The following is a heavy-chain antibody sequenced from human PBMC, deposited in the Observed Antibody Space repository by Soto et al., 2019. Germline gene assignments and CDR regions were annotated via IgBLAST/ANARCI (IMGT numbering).Heavy chain of an antibody. Sequence: PSETLSLTCTVSGGSISSSSYYWGWIRQPPGKGLEWIGSIYYSGSTYYNPSLKSRVTISVDTSKNQFSLKLSSVTAADTAVYYCARIAYYGSGSYYIVIRSGYYYYYMDVWGKGTTVTVSS. CDR3: ARIAYYGSGSYYIVIRSGYYYYYMDV. V-gene: IGHV4-39*01. D-gene: IGHD3-10*01. CDR2: IYYSGST. J-gene: IGHJ6*03. CDR1: GGSISSSSYY.